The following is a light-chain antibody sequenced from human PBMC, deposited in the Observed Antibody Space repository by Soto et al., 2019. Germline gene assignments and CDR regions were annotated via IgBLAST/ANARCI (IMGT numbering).Light chain of an antibody. J-gene: IGKJ1*01. CDR1: QSIGDW. V-gene: IGKV1-5*03. CDR2: KAS. CDR3: RQYYDYSWT. Sequence: DIQMTQSPSTLSASVGDRVTITCRASQSIGDWLAWFQQKPGKAPKLLIYKASNLESGVPSTFSGSASGTEFTLTISSLQPDDFGTYYCRQYYDYSWTFGQGTKVDIK.